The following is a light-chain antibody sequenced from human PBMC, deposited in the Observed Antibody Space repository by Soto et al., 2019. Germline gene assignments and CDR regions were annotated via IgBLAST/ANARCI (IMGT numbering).Light chain of an antibody. CDR1: LSSSRL. V-gene: IGKV1-5*03. Sequence: DIHMTQSPSALSSSVGDIVTIACRASLSSSRLLAWYQQKPWKAPNLLIYKTSNLQSGVPSRFSGSGSGTEFNLTSSSLQPDHFENYHCQHYNNYSWTFGQRKKVDIQ. CDR3: QHYNNYSWT. CDR2: KTS. J-gene: IGKJ1*01.